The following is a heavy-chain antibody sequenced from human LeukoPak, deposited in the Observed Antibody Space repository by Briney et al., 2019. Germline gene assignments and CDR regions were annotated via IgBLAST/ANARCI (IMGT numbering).Heavy chain of an antibody. Sequence: GESLKISCKGFGYSFTSYWIGWVRQMPGKGLEWGGIIYPGDSDTRYSPSFQGQVTISADKSISTAYLQWSSLKASDTAMYYCARQGTRDYSIGGMDVWGEGTTVTVSS. CDR1: GYSFTSYW. D-gene: IGHD4-11*01. J-gene: IGHJ6*04. V-gene: IGHV5-51*01. CDR2: IYPGDSDT. CDR3: ARQGTRDYSIGGMDV.